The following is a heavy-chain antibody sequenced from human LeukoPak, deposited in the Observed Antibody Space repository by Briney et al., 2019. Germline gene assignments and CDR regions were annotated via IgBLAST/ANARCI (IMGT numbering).Heavy chain of an antibody. J-gene: IGHJ4*02. CDR2: IYYTGST. V-gene: IGHV4-39*01. D-gene: IGHD3-22*01. Sequence: SETLSLTCTVSGGSISSSSYYWGWIRQPPGKGLEWIGGIYYTGSTYYNPSLKSRVTISVDTSKNQFSLKLSSVTAADTAVYYCARATYYYDSSGQDQLYYFDYWGQGTLVTVSS. CDR3: ARATYYYDSSGQDQLYYFDY. CDR1: GGSISSSSYY.